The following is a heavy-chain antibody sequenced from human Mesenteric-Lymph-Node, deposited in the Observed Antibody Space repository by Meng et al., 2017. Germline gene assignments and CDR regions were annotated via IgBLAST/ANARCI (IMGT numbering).Heavy chain of an antibody. D-gene: IGHD2-15*01. J-gene: IGHJ4*02. CDR3: ARVGGSVNKWSSYYFDY. Sequence: SETLSLTCTVSGGSISSYYWSWIRQPPGKGLEWIGYIYYSGSTNYNPSLKSRVTISVDTSKNQFSLKLSSVTAADTAVYYCARVGGSVNKWSSYYFDYWGQGTLVTVSS. CDR2: IYYSGST. V-gene: IGHV4-59*01. CDR1: GGSISSYY.